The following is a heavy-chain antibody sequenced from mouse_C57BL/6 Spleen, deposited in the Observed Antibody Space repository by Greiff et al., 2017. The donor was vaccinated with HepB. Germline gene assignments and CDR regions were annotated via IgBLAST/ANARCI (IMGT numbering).Heavy chain of an antibody. CDR1: GYTFTSYW. V-gene: IGHV1-59*01. CDR2: IDPSDSYT. D-gene: IGHD2-5*01. J-gene: IGHJ4*01. Sequence: QVQLQQPGAELVRPGTSVKLSCKASGYTFTSYWMHWVKQRPGQGLEWIGVIDPSDSYTNYNQKFKGKATLTVDTSSSTAYMQLSSLTSEDSAVYYCAKLYSNYAMDYWGQGTSVTVSS. CDR3: AKLYSNYAMDY.